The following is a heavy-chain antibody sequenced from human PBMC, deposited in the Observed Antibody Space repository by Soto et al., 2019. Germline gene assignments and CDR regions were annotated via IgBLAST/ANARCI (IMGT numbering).Heavy chain of an antibody. CDR3: ARGRYGDY. CDR2: ISAHNGNT. J-gene: IGHJ4*02. Sequence: QVHLVQSGAEVKKPGASVKVSCKGSGYTFTSYGITWVRQAPGQGLEWMGWISAHNGNTNYAQKLQGRVTVTRDTSMSTAHMELRTLRSDDTAVYYCARGRYGDYWGQRALVTVSS. CDR1: GYTFTSYG. V-gene: IGHV1-18*01. D-gene: IGHD1-1*01.